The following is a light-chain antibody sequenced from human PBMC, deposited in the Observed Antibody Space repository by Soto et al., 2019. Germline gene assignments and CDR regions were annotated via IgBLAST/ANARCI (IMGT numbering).Light chain of an antibody. J-gene: IGKJ4*01. CDR3: QNYRS. Sequence: EIVMTQSPATLSVSPGERATLSCRASQSVSSNFAWYHQKPGQAPRRIIYVASTRATGIPARFSGSESGTEFTITINSLQSEIFAVDYCQNYRSFGGGTKMEIK. CDR1: QSVSSN. V-gene: IGKV3-15*01. CDR2: VAS.